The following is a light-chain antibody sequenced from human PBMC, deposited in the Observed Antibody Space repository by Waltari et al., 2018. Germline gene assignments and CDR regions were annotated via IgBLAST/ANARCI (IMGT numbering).Light chain of an antibody. CDR1: QTVIIY. CDR3: QQSYSGPIT. Sequence: DIHLTQSPSSLSASVGDRVTITCRTTQTVIIYLNWYQQKPGKAPKLLIYAASSLQSGVPSRCSGSGSGTDFTLTISSLQPEDFATYYCQQSYSGPITFGQGTRLENK. J-gene: IGKJ5*01. V-gene: IGKV1-39*01. CDR2: AAS.